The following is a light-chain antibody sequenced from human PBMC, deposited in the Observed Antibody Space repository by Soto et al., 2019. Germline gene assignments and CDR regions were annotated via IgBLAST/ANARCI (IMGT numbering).Light chain of an antibody. Sequence: SYELTQPPSVSVAPGKTARITCGGNNIGSKSVHWYQQKPGQAPVLVIYYDSDRPSGIPERFSGSNSGNTATLTISRVEAGDEADYYCQVWDSSREHVVFGGGTKRTVL. CDR2: YDS. J-gene: IGLJ2*01. V-gene: IGLV3-21*04. CDR1: NIGSKS. CDR3: QVWDSSREHVV.